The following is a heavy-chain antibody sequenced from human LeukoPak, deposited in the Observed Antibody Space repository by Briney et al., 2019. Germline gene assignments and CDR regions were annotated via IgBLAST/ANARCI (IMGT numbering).Heavy chain of an antibody. CDR3: ARVRAAAEGTTFDY. V-gene: IGHV3-48*01. D-gene: IGHD6-13*01. Sequence: GGSLRLSCTTTGCTFSGYSMNWVRQAPGKGLEWVSYISRDSSVIYYADSVKGRFTISRDNTKNSLYLQMTSLRAEDTAVFSCARVRAAAEGTTFDYWGQGTLVTVSS. CDR2: ISRDSSVI. J-gene: IGHJ4*02. CDR1: GCTFSGYS.